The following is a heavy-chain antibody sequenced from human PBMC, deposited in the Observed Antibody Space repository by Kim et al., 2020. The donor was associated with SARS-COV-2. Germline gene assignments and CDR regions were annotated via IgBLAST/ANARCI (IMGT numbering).Heavy chain of an antibody. CDR3: ARDGAPNSSGWYSFDY. J-gene: IGHJ4*02. Sequence: SETLFLTCTVSGGSISSYYWSWIRQPPGKGLEWIGYIYYSGSTNYNPSLKSRVTISVDTSKNQFSLKLSSVTAADTAVYYCARDGAPNSSGWYSFDYWGQGTLVTVSS. D-gene: IGHD6-19*01. CDR1: GGSISSYY. V-gene: IGHV4-59*01. CDR2: IYYSGST.